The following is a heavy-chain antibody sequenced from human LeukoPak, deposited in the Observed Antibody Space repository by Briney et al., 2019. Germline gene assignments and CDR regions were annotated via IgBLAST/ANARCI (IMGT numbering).Heavy chain of an antibody. V-gene: IGHV3-23*01. D-gene: IGHD5-18*01. Sequence: GGSLRLSCAASGFTFRNYAMSWVRQAPGKGLEWVSVISDSGDSTYYAVSVKGRFTISRDNFQNTVYLQMNGLRVEDTAVYHCAKHRVYSYARCYWYLEVWGRGTLVTVSS. CDR2: ISDSGDST. CDR1: GFTFRNYA. CDR3: AKHRVYSYARCYWYLEV. J-gene: IGHJ2*01.